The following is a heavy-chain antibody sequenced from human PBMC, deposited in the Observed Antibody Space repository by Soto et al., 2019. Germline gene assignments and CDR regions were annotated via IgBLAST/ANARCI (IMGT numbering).Heavy chain of an antibody. CDR2: ISSSSSTI. V-gene: IGHV3-48*01. J-gene: IGHJ5*02. D-gene: IGHD6-19*01. CDR1: GFTFSSYS. Sequence: EVQLVESGGGVVQPGGSLRLSCAASGFTFSSYSMNWVRQAPGKGLEWVSYISSSSSTIHYADSVKGRFTISRDNAKNSLYLQMSSLGAEETAVYYCAGWRNNWFDPWGQGTLVTVSS. CDR3: AGWRNNWFDP.